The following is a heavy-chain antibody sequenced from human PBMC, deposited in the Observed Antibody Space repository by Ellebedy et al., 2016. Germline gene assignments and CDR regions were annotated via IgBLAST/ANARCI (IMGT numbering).Heavy chain of an antibody. CDR2: ISSSSSTI. CDR3: ATTKGEYWPY. V-gene: IGHV3-48*01. J-gene: IGHJ4*02. CDR1: GFPFSSYS. Sequence: GESLKISXAASGFPFSSYSMKWVRQAPGKGLEWVSYISSSSSTILYADSVKGRFTTSRDNAKNSLYLQMKSLRAEDTAVYYCATTKGEYWPYWGQGTLVTVSS. D-gene: IGHD2-8*02.